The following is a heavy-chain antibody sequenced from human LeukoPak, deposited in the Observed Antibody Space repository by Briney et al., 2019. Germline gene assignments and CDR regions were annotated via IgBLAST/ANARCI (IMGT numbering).Heavy chain of an antibody. D-gene: IGHD3-22*01. CDR2: INHSGST. Sequence: PSETLSLTCAVYGGSFSGYYWSWIRQPPGKGLEWIGEINHSGSTNYNPSLKSRVTISVDTSKNQFSLKLSSVTAADTAVYYCARGLITYHYDSSGYPKIMYRWFDPWGQGTLVTVSS. V-gene: IGHV4-34*01. J-gene: IGHJ5*02. CDR1: GGSFSGYY. CDR3: ARGLITYHYDSSGYPKIMYRWFDP.